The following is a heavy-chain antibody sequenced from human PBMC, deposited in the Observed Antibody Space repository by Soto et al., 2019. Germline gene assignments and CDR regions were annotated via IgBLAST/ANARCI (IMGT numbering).Heavy chain of an antibody. CDR1: GFTFNTYT. J-gene: IGHJ6*02. Sequence: EMQLVESGGGLVKPGGSLRLSCAASGFTFNTYTINWVRQAPGKGLEWVSSISSRSVYIYYADSVKGRFTISRDDARNSLYLQMNSLRAEDTAVYYCAREEVSRPNTYHGLDVWGQGTTVTVSS. CDR2: ISSRSVYI. CDR3: AREEVSRPNTYHGLDV. V-gene: IGHV3-21*01.